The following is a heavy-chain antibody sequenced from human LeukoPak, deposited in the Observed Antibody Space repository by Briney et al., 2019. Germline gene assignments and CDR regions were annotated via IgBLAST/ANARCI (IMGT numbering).Heavy chain of an antibody. CDR2: IWYDGSNK. CDR3: ARDNPGPDIVATINRGAFDI. D-gene: IGHD5-12*01. J-gene: IGHJ3*02. Sequence: PGRSLRLSCAASGFTFSSYGMHWVRQAPGKGLEWVAVIWYDGSNKYYADSVKGRFTISRDNSKNTLYLQMNSLRAEDTAVYYCARDNPGPDIVATINRGAFDIWGQGTMVTVSS. CDR1: GFTFSSYG. V-gene: IGHV3-33*01.